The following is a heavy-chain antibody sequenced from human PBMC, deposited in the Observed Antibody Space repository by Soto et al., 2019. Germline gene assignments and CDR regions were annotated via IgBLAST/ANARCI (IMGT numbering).Heavy chain of an antibody. CDR2: ISSSGSII. CDR3: ARDLGYYESDGYFDY. Sequence: GSLRLSCAASGFTFSDNYMSWIRQAPGKGLEWVSYISSSGSIIYYADSVKGRFTISRDNAKNSLYLQMNSLRAEDTAVYYCARDLGYYESDGYFDYWGQGALVTSPQ. D-gene: IGHD3-22*01. V-gene: IGHV3-11*01. J-gene: IGHJ4*02. CDR1: GFTFSDNY.